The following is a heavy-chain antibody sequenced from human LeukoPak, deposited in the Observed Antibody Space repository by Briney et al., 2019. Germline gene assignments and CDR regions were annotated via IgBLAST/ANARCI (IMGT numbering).Heavy chain of an antibody. D-gene: IGHD3-10*01. V-gene: IGHV1-69*01. CDR1: GGTFSSYA. CDR3: ASPLQGVYGFDYYYYYMDV. CDR2: IIPILGTA. J-gene: IGHJ6*03. Sequence: SVKVSCKASGGTFSSYAISWVRQAPGQGLEWMGGIIPILGTANYAQKFQGRVTITADESTSTAYMELSSLRSEDTAVYYCASPLQGVYGFDYYYYYMDVWGKGTTVTVSS.